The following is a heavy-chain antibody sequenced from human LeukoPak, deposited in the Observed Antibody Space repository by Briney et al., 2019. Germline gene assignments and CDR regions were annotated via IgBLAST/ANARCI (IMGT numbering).Heavy chain of an antibody. D-gene: IGHD3-10*01. V-gene: IGHV1-69*04. CDR2: IIPILGIA. CDR3: ARAPGGFGELLSAPDY. CDR1: GGTFSSYA. Sequence: GASVKVSCKASGGTFSSYAISWVRQAPGQGLEWMGRIIPILGIANYAQKFQGRVTNTADKSTSTAYMELSSLRSEDTAVYYCARAPGGFGELLSAPDYWGQGTLVTVSS. J-gene: IGHJ4*02.